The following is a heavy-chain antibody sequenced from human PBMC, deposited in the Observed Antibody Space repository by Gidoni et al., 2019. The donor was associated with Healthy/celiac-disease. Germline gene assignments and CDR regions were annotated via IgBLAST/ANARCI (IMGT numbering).Heavy chain of an antibody. D-gene: IGHD3-3*01. CDR2: IYWDDDK. CDR1: GSSLTSSRVG. CDR3: AHRRNVNGFWNNCHFDY. J-gene: IGHJ4*02. Sequence: QITWKESGPTLVKHTQTLTLTCTCSGSSLTSSRVGVGWVRQTPGKALEWLSGIYWDDDKRYSHSLKTRLTITKDTSKNPLSLIMTNLDPGDTATYYCAHRRNVNGFWNNCHFDYWGQGAVVTVSS. V-gene: IGHV2-5*02.